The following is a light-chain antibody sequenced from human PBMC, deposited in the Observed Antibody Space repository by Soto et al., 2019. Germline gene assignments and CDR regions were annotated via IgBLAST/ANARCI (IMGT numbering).Light chain of an antibody. V-gene: IGLV1-47*01. J-gene: IGLJ2*01. CDR2: RNN. Sequence: QSVLTQPPSASGTPGQRVTISCSGSSSNIGSNYVYWYQQLPGTAPKLLIYRNNQRPSGVPDRFSGSKSGTSASLAISGLRYEDEADYYCAAWDDSLRGVVFGGGTKLTAL. CDR1: SSNIGSNY. CDR3: AAWDDSLRGVV.